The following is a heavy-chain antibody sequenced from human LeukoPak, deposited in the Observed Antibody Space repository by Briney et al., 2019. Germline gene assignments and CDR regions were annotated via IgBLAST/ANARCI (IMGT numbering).Heavy chain of an antibody. Sequence: SETLSLTCAVYGGSFSGYYWSWIRQPPGKGLEWIGSVYYSGTTYYNPSLKSRVTISVDTSKNQFSLNLISVTAADTAVYYCARDPGIAVAGYDAFDIWGQGTMVTVSS. V-gene: IGHV4-34*01. J-gene: IGHJ3*02. CDR1: GGSFSGYY. D-gene: IGHD6-19*01. CDR3: ARDPGIAVAGYDAFDI. CDR2: VYYSGTT.